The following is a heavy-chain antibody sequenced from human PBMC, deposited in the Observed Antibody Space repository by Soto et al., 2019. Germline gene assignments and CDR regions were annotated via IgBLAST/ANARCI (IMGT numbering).Heavy chain of an antibody. CDR3: ARQKHNVDTVDFDY. CDR2: IDPSDSYT. D-gene: IGHD5-18*01. CDR1: GYSFTSYW. Sequence: PGESLKISCNGSGYSFTSYWISWVGQMPGKGLEWMGRIDPSDSYTNYSPSFQGHVTISADKSISTAYLQWSSLKASDTAMYYCARQKHNVDTVDFDYWGQGTLVTAPQ. V-gene: IGHV5-10-1*01. J-gene: IGHJ4*02.